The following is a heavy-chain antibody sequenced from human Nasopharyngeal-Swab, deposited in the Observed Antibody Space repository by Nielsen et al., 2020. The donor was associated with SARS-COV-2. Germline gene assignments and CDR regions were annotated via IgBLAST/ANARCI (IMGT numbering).Heavy chain of an antibody. CDR1: GFTFSSYS. J-gene: IGHJ4*02. Sequence: GESLKISCAASGFTFSSYSMNWVRQAPGKGLEWVSYISSSSSSTIYYADSVKGRFTISRDNAKNSLYLQMNSLRDEDTAVYYCARGGSYLVYWGQGTLVTVSS. D-gene: IGHD1-26*01. CDR3: ARGGSYLVY. CDR2: ISSSSSSTI. V-gene: IGHV3-48*02.